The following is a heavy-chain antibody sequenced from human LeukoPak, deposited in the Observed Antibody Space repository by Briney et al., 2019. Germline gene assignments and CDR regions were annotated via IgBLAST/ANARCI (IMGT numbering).Heavy chain of an antibody. J-gene: IGHJ4*02. D-gene: IGHD6-25*01. V-gene: IGHV6-1*01. CDR2: TYYRSKWII. CDR3: ARRGFRLPET. Sequence: SQTLSLTCAISGDSVSSSSSAWSWIRQSPSRGLEWLGRTYYRSKWIIDYAVSVESRITINPDTSKNQFSLQLSSVTAADTAVYYCARRGFRLPETWGQGTLVTVSS. CDR1: GDSVSSSSSA.